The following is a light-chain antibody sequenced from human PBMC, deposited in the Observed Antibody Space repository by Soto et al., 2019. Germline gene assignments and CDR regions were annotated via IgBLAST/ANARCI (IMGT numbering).Light chain of an antibody. CDR3: QQYSTYWT. CDR1: QSISSY. J-gene: IGKJ1*01. V-gene: IGKV1-5*01. Sequence: DIQMTQSPSSLSASVGDIVTITCRASQSISSYLNWXQQKPGXXPXLLIYDASSLESGVPSRFSGSGSGTEFTLTISSMQPDDFATYYCQQYSTYWTFGQGTKVDNK. CDR2: DAS.